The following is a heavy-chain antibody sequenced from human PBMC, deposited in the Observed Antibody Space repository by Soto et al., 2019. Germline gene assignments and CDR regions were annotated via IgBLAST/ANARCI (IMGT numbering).Heavy chain of an antibody. D-gene: IGHD1-1*01. V-gene: IGHV3-23*01. CDR3: AKLEGHPLEYWYLDF. Sequence: EVQLLESGGGLVQPGGSLRLSCAASGFTFSAYAMGWVRQAPGKGLEWVSTIHGGGGATHYADSVKGRFTISRDDSKNPLYAQMNSLRAEATAVYYCAKLEGHPLEYWYLDFWGRGTLVTVSS. J-gene: IGHJ2*01. CDR1: GFTFSAYA. CDR2: IHGGGGAT.